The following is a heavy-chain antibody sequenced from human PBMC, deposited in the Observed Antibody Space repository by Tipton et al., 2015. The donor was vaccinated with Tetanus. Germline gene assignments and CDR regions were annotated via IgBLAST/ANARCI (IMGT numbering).Heavy chain of an antibody. J-gene: IGHJ4*02. CDR3: ASXDREQGKFVY. D-gene: IGHD3-10*01. V-gene: IGHV4-61*01. CDR2: ISYSGRT. CDR1: GGSIRSDNYS. Sequence: GLVKPSETLSLTCTVSGGSIRSDNYSWNWIRQPPGKGLEWLAYISYSGRTNSNYPLKSRITISQDTSKNQFSLKLTSVTAADTAVYXCASXDREQGKFVYWGQGTLXXVXS.